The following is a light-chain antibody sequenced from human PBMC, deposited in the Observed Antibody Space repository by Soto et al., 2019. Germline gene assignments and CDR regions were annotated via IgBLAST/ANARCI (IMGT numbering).Light chain of an antibody. J-gene: IGLJ3*02. CDR2: EDN. CDR3: QSYDTSNPLV. V-gene: IGLV6-57*01. CDR1: SGSIGSSY. Sequence: NFMLTQPHCVSESQGKTVTISCTRSSGSIGSSYVQWYQQRPGSSPTTVIFEDNQRPTGVPVRFSGSIDSSSNSASLVISGLRTEDEADYYCQSYDTSNPLVFGGGTKVTVL.